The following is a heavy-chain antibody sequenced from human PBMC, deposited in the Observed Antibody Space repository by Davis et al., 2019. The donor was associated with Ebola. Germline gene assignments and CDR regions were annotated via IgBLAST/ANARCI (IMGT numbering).Heavy chain of an antibody. D-gene: IGHD3-9*01. Sequence: SETLSLTCTVSGGSISSYYWSWIRQPPGKGLEWIGYIYYSGSTNYNPSLNSRVTISVDTSKNQLSLKLSSVTAADTAVYYCARVDYFDWSYYGMDVWGQGTTVTVSS. J-gene: IGHJ6*02. CDR1: GGSISSYY. V-gene: IGHV4-59*01. CDR2: IYYSGST. CDR3: ARVDYFDWSYYGMDV.